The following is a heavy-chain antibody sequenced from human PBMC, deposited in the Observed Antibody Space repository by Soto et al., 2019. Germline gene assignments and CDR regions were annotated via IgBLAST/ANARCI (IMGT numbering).Heavy chain of an antibody. D-gene: IGHD3-10*01. V-gene: IGHV3-23*01. CDR2: ISGSGGST. CDR3: AKDIVTHYYSSGSYFDY. J-gene: IGHJ4*02. CDR1: GFTFSSYA. Sequence: EVQLLESGGGLVQPGGSLRLSCAASGFTFSSYAMSWVRQAPGKGLEWVSAISGSGGSTYYADSVKGRFTISRDNSKNTLYLQMNSLRAEDTAVYYCAKDIVTHYYSSGSYFDYWGQGTLVTVSS.